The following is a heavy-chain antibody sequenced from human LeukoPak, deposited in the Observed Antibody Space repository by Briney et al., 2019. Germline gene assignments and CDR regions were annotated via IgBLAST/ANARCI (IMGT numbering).Heavy chain of an antibody. V-gene: IGHV1-18*01. CDR1: GYTFTSYG. CDR2: ISAYNGNT. CDR3: ARGLKVRGVIRPYYFDY. D-gene: IGHD3-10*01. Sequence: ASVKVSCKASGYTFTSYGISWVRQAPGQGLEWMGWISAYNGNTNYAQKLQGRVTMTTDTSTSTAYMELSSLRSEDTAVYYCARGLKVRGVIRPYYFDYWGQGTLVTVSS. J-gene: IGHJ4*02.